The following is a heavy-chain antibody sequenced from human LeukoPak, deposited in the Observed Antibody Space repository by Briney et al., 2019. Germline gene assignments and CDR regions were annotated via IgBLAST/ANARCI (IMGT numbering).Heavy chain of an antibody. Sequence: GASVKVSCKASGYTFTSYGISWVRQAPGQGLEWMGWISAYSGGTNYAQKFQGRVTMTRDTSISTAYMELSRLRSDDTAVYYCARDKDGGVRFDPWGQGTLVTVSS. CDR3: ARDKDGGVRFDP. D-gene: IGHD2-8*02. CDR1: GYTFTSYG. V-gene: IGHV1-2*02. J-gene: IGHJ5*02. CDR2: ISAYSGGT.